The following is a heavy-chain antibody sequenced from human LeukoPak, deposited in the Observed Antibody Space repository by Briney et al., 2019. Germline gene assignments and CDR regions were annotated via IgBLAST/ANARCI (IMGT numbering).Heavy chain of an antibody. CDR3: ARVGYCSTTSCYWRAFDC. CDR2: ISYDGSNK. D-gene: IGHD2-2*01. Sequence: GGSLRLSCAASGFTFSSYAMHWVRQAPGKGLEWVAVISYDGSNKYYADSVKGRFTISRDNSKNTLYLQMNSLRAEDTAVYYCARVGYCSTTSCYWRAFDCWGQGTLVTVSS. V-gene: IGHV3-30-3*01. J-gene: IGHJ4*02. CDR1: GFTFSSYA.